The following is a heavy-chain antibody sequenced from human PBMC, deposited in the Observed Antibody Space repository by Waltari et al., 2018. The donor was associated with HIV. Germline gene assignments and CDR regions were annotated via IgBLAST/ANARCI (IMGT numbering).Heavy chain of an antibody. D-gene: IGHD2-2*01. CDR2: TYHSGST. V-gene: IGHV4-38-2*02. CDR3: ARVVPAATGSRGGDYFDY. Sequence: QVQLQESGPGLVKPSETLSLTCTVSGYSLSRGYYWAWIRPPPGQGLEWIGSTYHSGSTYYNPSLKSRVTISVDTSKNQFSLKLSSVTAADTAVYYCARVVPAATGSRGGDYFDYWGQGTLVTVSS. J-gene: IGHJ4*02. CDR1: GYSLSRGYY.